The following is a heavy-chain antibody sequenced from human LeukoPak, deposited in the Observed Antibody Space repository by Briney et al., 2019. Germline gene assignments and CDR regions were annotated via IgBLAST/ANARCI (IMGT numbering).Heavy chain of an antibody. Sequence: GGSLRLSCAASGFTFSNYWMSWVRQAPGKGLEWVANIKQDGSEKYYVDSVKGRFTISRDNAKNSLYLQMNSVRAEDTAVYHCARDGLDYYYGMDVWGQGTTVTVSS. J-gene: IGHJ6*02. CDR3: ARDGLDYYYGMDV. V-gene: IGHV3-7*01. CDR2: IKQDGSEK. D-gene: IGHD6-19*01. CDR1: GFTFSNYW.